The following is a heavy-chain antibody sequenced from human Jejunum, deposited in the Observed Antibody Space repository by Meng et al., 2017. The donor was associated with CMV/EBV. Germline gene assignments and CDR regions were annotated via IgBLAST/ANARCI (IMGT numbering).Heavy chain of an antibody. CDR2: ISSSGNT. D-gene: IGHD3-22*01. J-gene: IGHJ4*02. Sequence: QVHLQESGPGLVXPXXXXXLTCSVSGDSINNHFWSWIRQPAGKKLEWIGRISSSGNTNYTPSFKSRVIMSLDTSNNQFFLKLTSVTAADTALYYCARGESRGYYYFDYWGQGILVTVSS. CDR3: ARGESRGYYYFDY. V-gene: IGHV4-4*07. CDR1: GDSINNHF.